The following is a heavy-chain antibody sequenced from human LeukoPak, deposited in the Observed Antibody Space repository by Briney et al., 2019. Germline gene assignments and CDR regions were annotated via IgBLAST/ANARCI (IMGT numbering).Heavy chain of an antibody. Sequence: PSQTLSLTCTVSGGSISSGGYYWSWIRQHPGKGLEWIGYIYYSGSTYYNPSLKCRVTISVDTSKNQFSLKLSSVTAADTAVYYCARRWGGEWELYFDYWGQGTLVTVSS. D-gene: IGHD1-26*01. CDR2: IYYSGST. CDR1: GGSISSGGYY. J-gene: IGHJ4*02. CDR3: ARRWGGEWELYFDY. V-gene: IGHV4-31*03.